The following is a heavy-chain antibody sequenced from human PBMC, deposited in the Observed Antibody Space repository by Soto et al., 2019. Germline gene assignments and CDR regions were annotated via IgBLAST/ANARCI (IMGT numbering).Heavy chain of an antibody. J-gene: IGHJ6*02. V-gene: IGHV1-18*01. CDR3: ARGGGPNKDYELNV. CDR2: IGGYNCNT. D-gene: IGHD4-17*01. Sequence: QIHLVQSGPEVKKPGASVNVSCKTSGYNFVSHGITWVRQVPGQGLGWMGWIGGYNCNTDYAQKLKGRVTMTTEISTIPAYMALKSLRPEATGVYYGARGGGPNKDYELNVWGQGPTLTVSS. CDR1: GYNFVSHG.